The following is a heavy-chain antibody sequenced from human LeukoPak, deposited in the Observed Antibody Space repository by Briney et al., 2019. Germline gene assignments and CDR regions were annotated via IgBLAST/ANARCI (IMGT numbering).Heavy chain of an antibody. CDR1: GGTFSSHA. V-gene: IGHV1-69*05. J-gene: IGHJ6*03. Sequence: SVKVSCKASGGTFSSHAISWVRQAPGQGLEWMGGIIPIFGTANYAQKFQGRVTITTDESTSTAYMELSSLRSEDTAVYYCAARPYDSSGYYRYYYYMDVWGKGTTVTVSS. D-gene: IGHD3-22*01. CDR3: AARPYDSSGYYRYYYYMDV. CDR2: IIPIFGTA.